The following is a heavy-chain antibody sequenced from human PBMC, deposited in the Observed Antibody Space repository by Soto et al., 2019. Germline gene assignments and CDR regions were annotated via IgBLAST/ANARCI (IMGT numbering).Heavy chain of an antibody. CDR2: IIPISDTT. CDR1: GGTFSSYA. V-gene: IGHV1-69*13. J-gene: IGHJ6*02. D-gene: IGHD2-2*01. Sequence: SVKVSCKASGGTFSSYAISWVRQAPGQGLEWMGGIIPISDTTNYAQKFQGRVTITADESTSTAYMELSSLRSEDTAVYYCARSQGSSSSLEIYYYYYYGMDVWGQGTTVTVSS. CDR3: ARSQGSSSSLEIYYYYYYGMDV.